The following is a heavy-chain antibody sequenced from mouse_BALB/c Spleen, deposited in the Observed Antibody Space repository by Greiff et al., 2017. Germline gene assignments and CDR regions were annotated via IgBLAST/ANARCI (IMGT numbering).Heavy chain of an antibody. CDR3: ARYGNYEGYAMDY. J-gene: IGHJ4*01. CDR2: ILPGSGST. CDR1: GYTFSSYW. D-gene: IGHD2-1*01. V-gene: IGHV1-9*01. Sequence: QVQLKESGAELMKPGASVKISCKATGYTFSSYWIEWVKQRPGHGLEWIGEILPGSGSTNYNEKFKGKATFTADTSSNTAYMQLSSLTSEDSAVYYCARYGNYEGYAMDYWGQGTSVTVSS.